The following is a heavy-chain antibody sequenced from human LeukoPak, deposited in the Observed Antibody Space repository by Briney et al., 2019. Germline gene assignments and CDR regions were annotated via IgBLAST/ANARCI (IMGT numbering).Heavy chain of an antibody. CDR1: GYTFTGYY. CDR3: ASIVAASYYGRDV. Sequence: ASVKVSCKASGYTFTGYYMHWVRQAPGQGLEWMGIINPSGGSTSYAQKFQGRVTMTRDTSTSTVYMELSSLRSEDTAVYYCASIVAASYYGRDVWGKGTTVTVSS. D-gene: IGHD6-13*01. V-gene: IGHV1-46*01. CDR2: INPSGGST. J-gene: IGHJ6*04.